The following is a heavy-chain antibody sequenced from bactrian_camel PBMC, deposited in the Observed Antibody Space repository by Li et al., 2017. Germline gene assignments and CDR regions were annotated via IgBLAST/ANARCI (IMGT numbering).Heavy chain of an antibody. J-gene: IGHJ4*01. Sequence: QLVESGGGSVQAGGSLSLSCAAPRFTYTRYCMGWIRQVPGKAREAVAAIDTFGSASYADSVRGRFTISQDNSKNTLFLQMNVLRPEDTAMYYCAARKVARGSHFSLGRAPAWRRDEYNFGGQGTQVTVS. CDR1: RFTYTRYC. CDR2: IDTFGSA. V-gene: IGHV3S67*01. D-gene: IGHD2*01. CDR3: AARKVARGSHFSLGRAPAWRRDEYNF.